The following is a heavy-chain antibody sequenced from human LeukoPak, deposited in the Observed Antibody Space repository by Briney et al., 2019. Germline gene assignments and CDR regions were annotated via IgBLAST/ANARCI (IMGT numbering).Heavy chain of an antibody. V-gene: IGHV4-34*01. CDR1: GGSFSGYY. CDR2: INHSGST. Sequence: SETLSLTCAVCGGSFSGYYWSWIRQPPGRGLEWIGEINHSGSTNYNPSLKSRVTISVDTSKNQFSLKLSSVTAADTAVYYCARGLLWSRDWFDPWGQGTLVTVSS. D-gene: IGHD3-10*01. CDR3: ARGLLWSRDWFDP. J-gene: IGHJ5*02.